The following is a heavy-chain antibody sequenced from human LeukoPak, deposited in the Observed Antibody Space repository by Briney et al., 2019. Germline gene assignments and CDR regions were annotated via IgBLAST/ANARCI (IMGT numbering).Heavy chain of an antibody. J-gene: IGHJ5*02. Sequence: PGGSLRLSCATSGFNFSNYDMHWVRQAPGKGLEWVAFIRNDRSNKYYADSVKGRFTISRDNSKNTLYLQMNSLRAVDTAVYYCAKGDTSWGQGTLVTVSS. V-gene: IGHV3-30*02. CDR3: AKGDTS. D-gene: IGHD2-21*02. CDR2: IRNDRSNK. CDR1: GFNFSNYD.